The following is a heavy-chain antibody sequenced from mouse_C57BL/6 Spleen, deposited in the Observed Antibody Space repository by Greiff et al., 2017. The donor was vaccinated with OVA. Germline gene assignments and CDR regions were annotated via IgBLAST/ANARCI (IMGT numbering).Heavy chain of an antibody. CDR1: GYSFTDYN. V-gene: IGHV1-39*01. Sequence: VQLQQSEPELVKPGASVKISCKASGYSFTDYNMNWVKQSNGKSLEWIGVINPNYGTTSYNQKFKGKATLTVDQSSSTAYMQLNSLTSEDSAVYYCAREITTVVAPYFDYWGQGTTLTVSS. J-gene: IGHJ2*01. CDR3: AREITTVVAPYFDY. D-gene: IGHD1-1*01. CDR2: INPNYGTT.